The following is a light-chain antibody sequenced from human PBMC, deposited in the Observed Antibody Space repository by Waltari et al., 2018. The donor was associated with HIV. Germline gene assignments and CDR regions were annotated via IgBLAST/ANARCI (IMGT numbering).Light chain of an antibody. CDR3: QQSDTTPWT. Sequence: DIQMTQSPSSLSTSVGDRVTITCRASQSISNYLNWYQQKAGKAPKLLIYAATTLHRRVPWRFTGSGSGTDFSLTISSLQPEDFAIYYYQQSDTTPWTFGQGTKVDLK. CDR2: AAT. J-gene: IGKJ1*01. CDR1: QSISNY. V-gene: IGKV1-39*01.